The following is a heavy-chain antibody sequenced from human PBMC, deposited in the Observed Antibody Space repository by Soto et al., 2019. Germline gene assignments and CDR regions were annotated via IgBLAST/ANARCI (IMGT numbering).Heavy chain of an antibody. D-gene: IGHD3-3*01. J-gene: IGHJ6*03. Sequence: PGGSLRLSCAASGFTFSNAWMSWVRQAPGKGLEWVGRIKSKTDGGTTDYAAPVKGRFTISRDDSKNTLYLQMNSLKTEDTAVYYCTTDSPYYDFWSGWYGGGYYYYYMDVWGKGTTVTVSS. V-gene: IGHV3-15*01. CDR2: IKSKTDGGTT. CDR3: TTDSPYYDFWSGWYGGGYYYYYMDV. CDR1: GFTFSNAW.